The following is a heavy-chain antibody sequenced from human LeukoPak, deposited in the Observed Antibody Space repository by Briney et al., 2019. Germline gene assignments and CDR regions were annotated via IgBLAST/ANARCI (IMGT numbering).Heavy chain of an antibody. CDR3: AILGTGSS. D-gene: IGHD3-10*01. J-gene: IGHJ5*02. CDR1: GGSINSYY. Sequence: PSETLSLTCGVSGGSINSYYWSWIRQPAGKGLEWIGRINTSGNSNFNPSLKSRVTVSVDTSNNQFSLKLSSVTAADTAVYYCAILGTGSSWGQGTLVTVPS. V-gene: IGHV4-4*07. CDR2: INTSGNS.